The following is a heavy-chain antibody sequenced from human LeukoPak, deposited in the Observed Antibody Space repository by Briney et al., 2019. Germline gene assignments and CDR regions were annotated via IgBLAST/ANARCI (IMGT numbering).Heavy chain of an antibody. CDR1: GGSISSGDYY. D-gene: IGHD5-12*01. Sequence: SETLSHTCTVSGGSISSGDYYWSWIRQPPGKGLEWIGYIYYSGSTYYNPSLKSRVTISVDTSKNQFSLKLSSVTAADTAVYYCARFERGYSGSEGIDYWGQGTLVTVSS. CDR2: IYYSGST. J-gene: IGHJ4*02. V-gene: IGHV4-30-4*01. CDR3: ARFERGYSGSEGIDY.